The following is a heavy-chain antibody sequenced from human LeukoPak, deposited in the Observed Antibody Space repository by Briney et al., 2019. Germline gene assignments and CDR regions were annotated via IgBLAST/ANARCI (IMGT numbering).Heavy chain of an antibody. D-gene: IGHD3-9*01. Sequence: SETLSLTCTVAGDSITNSNCYWGWIRQSPGKGLEWIGSIFHSGSTNYNPSLKSRVTISVDTSKNQFYLRVRSVTAAETALYYCAGRGIVTGYFDFWGQGTLVTVSS. CDR1: GDSITNSNCY. CDR2: IFHSGST. V-gene: IGHV4-39*01. J-gene: IGHJ4*02. CDR3: AGRGIVTGYFDF.